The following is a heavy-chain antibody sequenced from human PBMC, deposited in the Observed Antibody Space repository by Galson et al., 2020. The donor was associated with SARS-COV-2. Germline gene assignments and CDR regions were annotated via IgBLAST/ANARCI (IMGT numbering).Heavy chain of an antibody. Sequence: QTLSLTCTVSGGSISSGGYYWSWIRQHPGKGLEWIGYIYYSGSTYYNPSLKSRVTISVDTSKNQFSLKLSSVTAADTAVYYCARDRNCSGGSCSYFDYWGQGTLVTVSS. CDR3: ARDRNCSGGSCSYFDY. J-gene: IGHJ4*02. CDR2: IYYSGST. D-gene: IGHD2-15*01. V-gene: IGHV4-31*03. CDR1: GGSISSGGYY.